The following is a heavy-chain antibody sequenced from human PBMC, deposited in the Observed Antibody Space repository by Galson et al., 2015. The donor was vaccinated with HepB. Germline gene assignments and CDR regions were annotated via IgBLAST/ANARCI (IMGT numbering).Heavy chain of an antibody. V-gene: IGHV4-59*12. D-gene: IGHD5-24*01. CDR1: GGSIINYY. Sequence: ETLSLTCTVSGGSIINYYWGWIRQPPGKGLEWIGYIYSTGNTYYNPSLQSRLTISVDTSKNLFSLSLSSVTAADTAVYYCARRGHRQGYNFGFDYWGRGTLVTVSS. CDR3: ARRGHRQGYNFGFDY. J-gene: IGHJ4*02. CDR2: IYSTGNT.